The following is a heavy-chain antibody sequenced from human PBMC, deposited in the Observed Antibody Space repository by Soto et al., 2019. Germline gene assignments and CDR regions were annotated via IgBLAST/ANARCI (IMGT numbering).Heavy chain of an antibody. CDR3: ARRSSYDFWSGYPPFDY. V-gene: IGHV4-39*01. J-gene: IGHJ4*02. CDR1: GGSISSSSYY. D-gene: IGHD3-3*01. CDR2: IYYSGST. Sequence: SETLSLTCTVSGGSISSSSYYWGWIRQPPGKGLEWIGSIYYSGSTYYNPSLKSRVTISVDTSKNQFSLKLSSVTAADTAVYYCARRSSYDFWSGYPPFDYWGQGTLVTVSS.